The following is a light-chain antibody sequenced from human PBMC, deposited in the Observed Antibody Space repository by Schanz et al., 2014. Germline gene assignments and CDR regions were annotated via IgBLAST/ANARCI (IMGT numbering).Light chain of an antibody. V-gene: IGKV3-15*01. CDR3: QQYNNWPPIT. J-gene: IGKJ5*01. CDR2: GAY. Sequence: EIVLTQSPGTLSLSPGERAPLSCRASQSVSSSFLAWYQQKPGQAPRLLIYGAYSRAAGVPARFSGSGSGTDFTLTISSLQSEDSAVYYCQQYNNWPPITFGQGTRLEIK. CDR1: QSVSSS.